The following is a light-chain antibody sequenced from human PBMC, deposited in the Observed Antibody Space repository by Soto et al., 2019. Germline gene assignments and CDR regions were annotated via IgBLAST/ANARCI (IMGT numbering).Light chain of an antibody. CDR1: QSLSSSY. Sequence: EIVLTQSPGTLSLSPGERATLSCRASQSLSSSYLAWYQQKPGQAPRLLIYGTSIRATGIPDRFSGSGSGTDFTLTITRLEPEESALYYCQQRVSWPYTSGQGTKVEIK. CDR3: QQRVSWPYT. CDR2: GTS. J-gene: IGKJ2*01. V-gene: IGKV3D-20*02.